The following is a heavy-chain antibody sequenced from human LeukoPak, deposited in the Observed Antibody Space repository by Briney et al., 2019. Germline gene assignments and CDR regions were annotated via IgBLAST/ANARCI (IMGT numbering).Heavy chain of an antibody. CDR2: ISGSGVTT. CDR3: SKWKAIVLVPAARSPIAY. V-gene: IGHV3-23*01. Sequence: GGSLTLSCPASEFSVGSNYMTWVRQAPAKGLEWVSAISGSGVTTYYADSVIGRFTISRDNSNHTLYLQMNSLIAEDTAVYYRSKWKAIVLVPAARSPIAYWGEGTLVTVSS. D-gene: IGHD2-2*01. CDR1: EFSVGSNY. J-gene: IGHJ4*02.